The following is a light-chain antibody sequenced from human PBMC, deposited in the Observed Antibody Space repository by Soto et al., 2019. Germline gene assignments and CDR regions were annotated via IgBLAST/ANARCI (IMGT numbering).Light chain of an antibody. CDR1: HSLLSW. CDR2: KAS. J-gene: IGKJ1*01. Sequence: DIQMTQSPSTLSASVGDNVTITCRASHSLLSWLAWYQQKPGKAPKLLIYKASTLESGVPSRFSGSGSGTEFTLTISSLQPDDFATYYCQEYNSYWTFGQGTKVE. CDR3: QEYNSYWT. V-gene: IGKV1-5*03.